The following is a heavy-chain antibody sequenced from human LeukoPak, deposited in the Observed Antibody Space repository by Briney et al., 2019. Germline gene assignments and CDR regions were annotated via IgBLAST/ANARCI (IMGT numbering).Heavy chain of an antibody. CDR1: GGSISTSNYY. CDR3: ARGSHYQLLPFDY. D-gene: IGHD2-2*01. CDR2: IFYSGST. J-gene: IGHJ4*02. V-gene: IGHV4-39*07. Sequence: SETLSLTCTVSGGSISTSNYYWGWIRQPPGKGLEWIGNIFYSGSTYYSPSLRSRVTISLDTSRNQFSLKLNSVTAVDTAVYYCARGSHYQLLPFDYWGQGTVVTVSS.